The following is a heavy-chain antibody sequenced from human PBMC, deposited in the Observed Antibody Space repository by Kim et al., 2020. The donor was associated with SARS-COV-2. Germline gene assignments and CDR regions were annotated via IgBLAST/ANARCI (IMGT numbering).Heavy chain of an antibody. CDR3: APYYDSNSYRGQWD. CDR1: GYRFSNYC. D-gene: IGHD3-16*01. Sequence: ASVKVSCKASGYRFSNYCLVWARQAPGQGLEWMGWISSNHGHPKYAQNVQGRVTLTTDTSTNTGYMELSSLRSDDTAVYYRAPYYDSNSYRGQWDWGQGTPVTVSS. J-gene: IGHJ4*01. CDR2: ISSNHGHP. V-gene: IGHV1-18*01.